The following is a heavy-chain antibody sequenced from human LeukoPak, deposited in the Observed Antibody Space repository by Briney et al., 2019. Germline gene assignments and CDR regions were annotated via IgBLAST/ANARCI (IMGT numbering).Heavy chain of an antibody. CDR2: INPKSDGT. CDR3: ARAVRGHSYGYLFDY. D-gene: IGHD5-18*01. V-gene: IGHV1-2*02. CDR1: VYTFTDYF. J-gene: IGHJ4*02. Sequence: ASVKVSCKASVYTFTDYFMYWVRQAPGQGLEWMGWINPKSDGTAYAQKFQGRVTMTRDTSISTAYMELSRLRSDATAVYYGARAVRGHSYGYLFDYWGQGTLVTVSS.